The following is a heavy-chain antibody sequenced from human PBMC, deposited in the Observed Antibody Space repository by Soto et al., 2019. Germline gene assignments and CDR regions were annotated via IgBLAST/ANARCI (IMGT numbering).Heavy chain of an antibody. V-gene: IGHV3-23*01. J-gene: IGHJ6*02. CDR3: AKAYYGDYAVGGMDV. CDR1: GFTFSSYA. CDR2: ISGSGGST. Sequence: GGSLRLSCAASGFTFSSYAMSWVRQAPGKGLEWVSAISGSGGSTYYADSVKGRFTISRDNSKNTLYLQMNSLRAEDTAVYYCAKAYYGDYAVGGMDVWGQGTTVTVSS. D-gene: IGHD4-17*01.